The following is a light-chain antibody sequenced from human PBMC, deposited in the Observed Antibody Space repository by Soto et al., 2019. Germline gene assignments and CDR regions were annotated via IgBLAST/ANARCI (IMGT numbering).Light chain of an antibody. J-gene: IGLJ1*01. CDR2: EVR. Sequence: QSVLTQPASVSGSPGQSITISCTGTSSDVGSYNLVSWYQQHPGKAPKLMIYEVRKRPSGVSNRFSGSKSGNTASLTISGLQAEDEADYYCCSYAGSSTFPYVFGTGTKVTVL. CDR3: CSYAGSSTFPYV. CDR1: SSDVGSYNL. V-gene: IGLV2-23*02.